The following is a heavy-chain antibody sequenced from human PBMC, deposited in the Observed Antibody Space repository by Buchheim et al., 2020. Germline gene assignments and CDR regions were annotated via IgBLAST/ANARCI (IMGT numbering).Heavy chain of an antibody. Sequence: EVQLEESGGGLVQPGGSRRPSCAPSGFTLRTNWWNGFRQPPGKGLEWVSRINEDGGFTNYADSVKGRFTISRANAENTLYLKMTSLRVEDTAMYYCARDLSGSQDYWGQGTL. J-gene: IGHJ4*02. D-gene: IGHD1-26*01. CDR2: INEDGGFT. V-gene: IGHV3-74*01. CDR1: GFTLRTNW. CDR3: ARDLSGSQDY.